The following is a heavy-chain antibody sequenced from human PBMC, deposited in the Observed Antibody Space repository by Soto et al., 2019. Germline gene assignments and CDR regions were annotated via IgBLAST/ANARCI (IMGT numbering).Heavy chain of an antibody. V-gene: IGHV3-43*01. CDR3: AKDIRRRPAVVATADYFDY. D-gene: IGHD5-12*01. CDR2: ISWDGGST. CDR1: GFTFDDYT. Sequence: GGSLRLSCAASGFTFDDYTMHWVHQAPGKGLEWVSLISWDGGSTYYADSVKGRFTISRDNSKNSLYLQMNSLRTEDTALYYCAKDIRRRPAVVATADYFDYWGQGTLVTVSS. J-gene: IGHJ4*02.